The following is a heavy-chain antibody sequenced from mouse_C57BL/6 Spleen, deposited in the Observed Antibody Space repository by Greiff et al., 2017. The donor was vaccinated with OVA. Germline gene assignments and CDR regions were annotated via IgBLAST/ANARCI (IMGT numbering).Heavy chain of an antibody. D-gene: IGHD1-1*01. CDR1: GFTFSDYG. CDR3: ARNYGSSYAYAMDY. V-gene: IGHV5-17*01. J-gene: IGHJ4*01. CDR2: ISSGSSTI. Sequence: EVMLVESGGGLVKPGGSLKLSCAASGFTFSDYGMHWVRQAPEKGLEWVAYISSGSSTIYYADTVKGRFTISRDTAKNTLFLQMTSLRSEDTAMYYCARNYGSSYAYAMDYWGQGTSVTVSS.